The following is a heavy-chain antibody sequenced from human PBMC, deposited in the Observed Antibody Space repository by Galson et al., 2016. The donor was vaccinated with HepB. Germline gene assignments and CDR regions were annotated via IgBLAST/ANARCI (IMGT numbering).Heavy chain of an antibody. J-gene: IGHJ6*02. Sequence: SLRLSCAASGFTFSNYGMHWVRQAPGKGLEWVAVIYYDGSSKHHADSVKGRFTISRDNSKNTLYLQMNSLRAEATAVYYCARHRLGLQTWSKYYYYGFDVWGQGTTVTVSS. CDR3: ARHRLGLQTWSKYYYYGFDV. CDR2: IYYDGSSK. D-gene: IGHD5-18*01. CDR1: GFTFSNYG. V-gene: IGHV3-33*01.